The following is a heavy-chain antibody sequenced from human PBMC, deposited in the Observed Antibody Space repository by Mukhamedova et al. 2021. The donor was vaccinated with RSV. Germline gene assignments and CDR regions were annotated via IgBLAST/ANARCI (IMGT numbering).Heavy chain of an antibody. D-gene: IGHD5-18*01. J-gene: IGHJ4*02. Sequence: GKGLEWTGIIYPGDSDTRYSPSFQGQVTISADKSISTAYLQWSSLKASDTAMYYCARPVQTAIDYWGQGTLVTVSS. V-gene: IGHV5-51*01. CDR2: IYPGDSDT. CDR3: ARPVQTAIDY.